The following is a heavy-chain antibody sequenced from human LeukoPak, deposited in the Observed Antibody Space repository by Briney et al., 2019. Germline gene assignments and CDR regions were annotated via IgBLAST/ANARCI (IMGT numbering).Heavy chain of an antibody. CDR3: ARTLNDYGDYKGAFDI. V-gene: IGHV1-2*02. D-gene: IGHD4-17*01. CDR2: INPNSGGP. CDR1: GYTFTDYY. J-gene: IGHJ3*02. Sequence: GASVKVSCKASGYTFTDYYIHWVRQAPGRGLEWMGWINPNSGGPNYAQKFQGRVTMTRDTSISTAYMELSRLRSDDTALYYCARTLNDYGDYKGAFDIWGQGTMVTVSS.